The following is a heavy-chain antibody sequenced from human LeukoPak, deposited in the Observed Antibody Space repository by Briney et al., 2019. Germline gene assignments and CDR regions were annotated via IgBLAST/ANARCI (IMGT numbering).Heavy chain of an antibody. Sequence: GGSLRLSCAASGFTFSSYEMNWVRQAPGKGLEWVSYISSSGSTIYYADSVKGRFTISRDNAKNSLYLQMNSLRAEDTAVYYCATSPVYSYGHPYYFDYWGQGTLVTVSS. CDR3: ATSPVYSYGHPYYFDY. D-gene: IGHD5-18*01. CDR1: GFTFSSYE. CDR2: ISSSGSTI. V-gene: IGHV3-48*03. J-gene: IGHJ4*02.